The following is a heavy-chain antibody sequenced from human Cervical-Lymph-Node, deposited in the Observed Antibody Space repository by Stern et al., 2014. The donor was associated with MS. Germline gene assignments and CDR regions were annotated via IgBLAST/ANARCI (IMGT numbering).Heavy chain of an antibody. CDR3: ARDRFAFDF. CDR2: IYPSGGST. CDR1: GYTFPTYY. V-gene: IGHV1-46*01. Sequence: VQLVEPGAEVKKPGASVKVSCKASGYTFPTYYMHWVRQAPGQGLEWMGMIYPSGGSTSYAPKFQGRVTMTRDTSTSTIYMELSSLRSEDTAIYYCARDRFAFDFWGQGTMVTVSS. J-gene: IGHJ3*01.